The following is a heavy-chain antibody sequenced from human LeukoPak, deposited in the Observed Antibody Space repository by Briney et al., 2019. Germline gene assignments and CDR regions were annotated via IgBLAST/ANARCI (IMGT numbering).Heavy chain of an antibody. CDR3: ARRSSGSPPYYFGY. CDR1: GFTFSSYW. Sequence: PGGSLRLSCAASGFTFSSYWMHWVRHAPGKGLVWVSRINSDGSSTSYADSVKGRFTISRDNAKNTLYLQMNSLRAEDTAVYYCARRSSGSPPYYFGYWGQGTLVTVSS. V-gene: IGHV3-74*01. CDR2: INSDGSST. D-gene: IGHD1-26*01. J-gene: IGHJ4*02.